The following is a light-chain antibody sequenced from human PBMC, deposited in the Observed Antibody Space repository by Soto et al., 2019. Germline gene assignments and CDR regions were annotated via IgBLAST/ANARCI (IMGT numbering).Light chain of an antibody. CDR1: QSISST. Sequence: EIVMTQSPATLSVSPGERATLSCRASQSISSTLAWYQQKPGQAPRLLIYGASTRATGIPARFSGSGSGTEFTLTVSNLQSEDFAVYYCQQYNILPLFTFGQGTKLEIK. CDR2: GAS. V-gene: IGKV3-15*01. J-gene: IGKJ2*01. CDR3: QQYNILPLFT.